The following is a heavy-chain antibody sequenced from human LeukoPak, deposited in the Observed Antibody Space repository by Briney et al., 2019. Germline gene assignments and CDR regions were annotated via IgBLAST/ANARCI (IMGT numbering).Heavy chain of an antibody. CDR1: GFTFNNYA. CDR2: ISGGGETT. Sequence: GGSLRLSCAASGFTFNNYAMNWVRQAPGKGLEWVSSISGGGETTYYADSAKGRFTISRDNSQNTLYLQMNSLRAEDTAVYYCAKVALGWFDPWGQGTLVTVSS. CDR3: AKVALGWFDP. J-gene: IGHJ5*02. V-gene: IGHV3-23*01.